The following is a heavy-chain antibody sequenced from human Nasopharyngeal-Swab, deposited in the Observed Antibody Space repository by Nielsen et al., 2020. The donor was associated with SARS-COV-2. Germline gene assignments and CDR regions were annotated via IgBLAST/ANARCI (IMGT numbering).Heavy chain of an antibody. V-gene: IGHV3-21*01. CDR1: GFAFSSYS. CDR3: ARVHCSRSSCSAPDYYYYYMDV. Sequence: ETLSLTCAASGFAFSSYSMNWVRQAPGKGLEWVSSISSSSSYIFYADSVKGRFTISRDNAKNSLYLQMNSLRVEDTAVYYCARVHCSRSSCSAPDYYYYYMDVWGKGTTVTVSS. J-gene: IGHJ6*03. CDR2: ISSSSSYI. D-gene: IGHD2-2*01.